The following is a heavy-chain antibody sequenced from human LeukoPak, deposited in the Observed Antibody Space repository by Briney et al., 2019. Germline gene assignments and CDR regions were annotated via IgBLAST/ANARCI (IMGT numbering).Heavy chain of an antibody. J-gene: IGHJ4*02. V-gene: IGHV3-23*01. D-gene: IGHD3-10*01. CDR3: ANRGSGRYYFDY. Sequence: GGSLRLSCAASGFTFNSCGMSWVRQAPGKGLEWVSSITAGGSSTFYADSVKGRFTISRDNSKNTLYLQMNSLRAEDTAVYYCANRGSGRYYFDYWGQGTLVTVSS. CDR1: GFTFNSCG. CDR2: ITAGGSST.